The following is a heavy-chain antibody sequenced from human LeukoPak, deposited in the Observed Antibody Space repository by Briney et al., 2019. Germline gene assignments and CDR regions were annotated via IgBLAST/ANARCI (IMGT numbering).Heavy chain of an antibody. V-gene: IGHV3-74*01. D-gene: IGHD5-18*01. CDR3: ARDKTYGYNL. J-gene: IGHJ5*02. CDR1: GFDFSGYW. CDR2: IMGDGSST. Sequence: GGSLRLSCAASGFDFSGYWMHWVRQEPGKGLVWVSRIMGDGSSTTYADSVKGRFTISRDNAKNTVYLQMNSLRAEDTAVYYCARDKTYGYNLWGQGTLVTVSS.